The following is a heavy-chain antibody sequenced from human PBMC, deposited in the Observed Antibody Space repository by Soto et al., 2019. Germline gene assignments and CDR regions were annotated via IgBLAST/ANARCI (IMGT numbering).Heavy chain of an antibody. CDR1: GGSISSYY. CDR2: IYYSGST. J-gene: IGHJ4*02. CDR3: VRFWPLPYSDALTDYTDAFDY. Sequence: SETLSLTCTVSGGSISSYYWSWIRQPPGKGLEWIGYIYYSGSTNYNPSLKSRLIISVDTSKNKFSLKLSSVTAADTAVYYCVRFWPLPYSDALTDYTDAFDYWGQGTLVTVSS. V-gene: IGHV4-59*08. D-gene: IGHD3-9*01.